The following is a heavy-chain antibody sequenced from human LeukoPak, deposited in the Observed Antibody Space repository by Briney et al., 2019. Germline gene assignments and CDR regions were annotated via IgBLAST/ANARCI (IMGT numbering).Heavy chain of an antibody. CDR3: ARRGGSNGWGAFDI. V-gene: IGHV3-23*01. CDR1: GFTFSFYA. D-gene: IGHD6-19*01. CDR2: LSGTTEDT. J-gene: IGHJ3*02. Sequence: GGSLRLSCAASGFTFSFYAMTWLRQAPGKGREWVSTLSGTTEDTYYADSVKGRFTISRDYSKNTLYLQMNNLRGEDTALYYCARRGGSNGWGAFDIWGQGTMVTVSS.